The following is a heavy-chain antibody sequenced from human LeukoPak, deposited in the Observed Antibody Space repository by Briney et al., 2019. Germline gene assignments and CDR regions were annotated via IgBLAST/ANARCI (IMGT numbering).Heavy chain of an antibody. CDR1: GGSISSYY. D-gene: IGHD6-6*01. J-gene: IGHJ4*02. Sequence: RPSETLSLTCTVSGGSISSYYWSWIRQPPGKGLEWIGYIYYSGSTNYNPSLKSRVTISVDTSKNQFSLKQSSVTAADTAVYYCARGYSSSSEADYWGQGTLVTVSS. CDR3: ARGYSSSSEADY. V-gene: IGHV4-59*01. CDR2: IYYSGST.